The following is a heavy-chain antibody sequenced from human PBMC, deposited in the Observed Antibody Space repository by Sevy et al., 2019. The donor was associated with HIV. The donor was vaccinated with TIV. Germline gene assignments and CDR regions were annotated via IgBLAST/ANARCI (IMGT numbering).Heavy chain of an antibody. J-gene: IGHJ4*02. D-gene: IGHD3-10*01. Sequence: GGSLRLSCAASGFTFSTYAMTWVRQAPGKGLEWVSVISASAGSTYYSDSVKGRFTISRDNSKNPLYLQMNSLRAEDTAVYYCAKDRVSGTYYTGDFDYWGQGTLVTVSS. CDR3: AKDRVSGTYYTGDFDY. CDR1: GFTFSTYA. V-gene: IGHV3-23*01. CDR2: ISASAGST.